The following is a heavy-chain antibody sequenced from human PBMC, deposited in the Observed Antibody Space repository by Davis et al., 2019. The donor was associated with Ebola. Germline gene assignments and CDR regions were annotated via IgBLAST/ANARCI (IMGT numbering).Heavy chain of an antibody. CDR3: AGGEPLYYYYGMDV. D-gene: IGHD1-26*01. J-gene: IGHJ6*02. V-gene: IGHV1-18*01. CDR1: GYTFTSHG. Sequence: ASVQVPCKASGYTFTSHGIICVRQAPGQGLEWMGWISAYNGNTNYAQKLQGRVTMTTDTSTSTAYMELMSLRSDETAVYYCAGGEPLYYYYGMDVWGQGTTVTVSS. CDR2: ISAYNGNT.